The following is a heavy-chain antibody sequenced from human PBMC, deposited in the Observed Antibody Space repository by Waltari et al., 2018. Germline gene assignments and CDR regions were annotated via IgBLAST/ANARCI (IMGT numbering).Heavy chain of an antibody. D-gene: IGHD6-13*01. V-gene: IGHV4-4*02. CDR3: ARVESSSWPYYYYGMDV. J-gene: IGHJ6*02. CDR1: GGSISSSNW. Sequence: QVQLQESGPGLVKPSGTLSLTCAVSGGSISSSNWWSWVRQPPGKGLEWIGEIYHSGSTNYNPSLKSRVTISVDKSKNQFSLKLSSVTAADTAVYYCARVESSSWPYYYYGMDVWGQGTTVTVSS. CDR2: IYHSGST.